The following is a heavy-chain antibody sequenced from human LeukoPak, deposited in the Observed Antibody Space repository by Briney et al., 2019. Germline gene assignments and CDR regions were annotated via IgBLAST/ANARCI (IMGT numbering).Heavy chain of an antibody. V-gene: IGHV4-59*08. CDR3: ARHSVESSGWHWVPAGTNAFDI. CDR1: GGSIGSYY. J-gene: IGHJ3*02. Sequence: PSETLSLTCTVSGGSIGSYYWSWIRQPPGKGLEWIGYIYYSGSTNYNPSLKSRVTISVDTSKNQFSLKLSSVTAADTAVYYCARHSVESSGWHWVPAGTNAFDIWGQGTMVTVSS. CDR2: IYYSGST. D-gene: IGHD6-19*01.